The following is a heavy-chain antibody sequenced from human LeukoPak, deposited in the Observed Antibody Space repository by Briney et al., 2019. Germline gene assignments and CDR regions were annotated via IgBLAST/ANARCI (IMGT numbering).Heavy chain of an antibody. V-gene: IGHV3-23*01. J-gene: IGHJ4*02. CDR1: GFTFSSYS. CDR2: ISGHGGST. Sequence: AESLRLSCAASGFTFSSYSMSCVRQAPPEKLVWVSSISGHGGSTFYAGSVKGRFTLSRDASKNTLYLQMTSSRANSKNTLYLQMNSLRAEDTAVYYCAKDSAGYSYGFDSWGQGTLVTVSS. D-gene: IGHD5-18*01. CDR3: QMNSLRAEDTAVYYCAKDSAGYSYGFDS.